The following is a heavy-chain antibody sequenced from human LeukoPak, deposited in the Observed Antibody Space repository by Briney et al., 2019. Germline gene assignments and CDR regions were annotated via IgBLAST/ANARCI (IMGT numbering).Heavy chain of an antibody. CDR1: GFSLTTTGMG. J-gene: IGHJ4*02. CDR2: IDWDDDK. D-gene: IGHD4-17*01. V-gene: IGHV2-70*01. CDR3: ARSRGLYGDYEDY. Sequence: SGPALVKPTQTLTLTCTFSGFSLTTTGMGVSWIRQPPGKALEWLALIDWDDDKYYSTSLKTRFTISKDTSKNQVVLTVTNMDPVDTATYYCARSRGLYGDYEDYWGQGTLVTVSS.